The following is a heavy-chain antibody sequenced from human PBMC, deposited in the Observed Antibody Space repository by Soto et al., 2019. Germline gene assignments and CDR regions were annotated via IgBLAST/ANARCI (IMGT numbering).Heavy chain of an antibody. CDR1: GFSLRTTGVG. J-gene: IGHJ4*02. Sequence: SGPTLVNPTQTLTRTCTFSGFSLRTTGVGVSWIRQHPGKALEWLALIYWHDDKRYSPSLKSRLTITKDTSKNQVVLTMTNMDPVDTATYYCAHRGGAAVGLYYFDYWGQGALVTVSS. D-gene: IGHD6-13*01. CDR3: AHRGGAAVGLYYFDY. CDR2: IYWHDDK. V-gene: IGHV2-5*01.